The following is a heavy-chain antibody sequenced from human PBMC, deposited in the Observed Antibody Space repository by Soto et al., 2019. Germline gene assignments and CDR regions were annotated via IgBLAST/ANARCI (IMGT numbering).Heavy chain of an antibody. V-gene: IGHV4-59*11. Sequence: SETLSLTCTVSGGSISGHYWIWIRQPPGEGMEWIGYIFYSGSTTYNNKPSLKSRVSIPVDTSKNQFYLRLSSVTAADTAVYYCARVGSSGWSPDYWGQGTLVTAPQ. CDR3: ARVGSSGWSPDY. CDR2: IFYSGST. J-gene: IGHJ4*02. CDR1: GGSISGHY. D-gene: IGHD6-19*01.